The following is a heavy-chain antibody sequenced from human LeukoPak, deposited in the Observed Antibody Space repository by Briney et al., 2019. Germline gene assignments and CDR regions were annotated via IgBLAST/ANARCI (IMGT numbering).Heavy chain of an antibody. D-gene: IGHD3-22*01. V-gene: IGHV3-21*01. CDR3: ARVTQEDYYDSSGYYYHY. Sequence: GGSLRLSCAASVFTFSSYSMNWVRQAPGKGLEWVSSISSRSSYIYHADSVRGRFTISRESAKNSLYLQMNSLRAEDTAVYYCARVTQEDYYDSSGYYYHYWGQGTLVTVSS. CDR2: ISSRSSYI. CDR1: VFTFSSYS. J-gene: IGHJ4*02.